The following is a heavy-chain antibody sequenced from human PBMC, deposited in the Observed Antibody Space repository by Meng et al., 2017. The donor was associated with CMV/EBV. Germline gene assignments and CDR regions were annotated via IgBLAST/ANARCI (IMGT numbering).Heavy chain of an antibody. CDR1: GYTFTSYA. CDR2: SNAGNGNT. D-gene: IGHD1-26*01. Sequence: ASVKVSCKASGYTFTSYAMHWVRQAPGQRLEWMGWSNAGNGNTKYSQEFQGRVTITRDTSASTAYMELSSLRSADTAVYYCARASGSLISFDYWGQGTLVTVSS. V-gene: IGHV1-3*02. J-gene: IGHJ4*02. CDR3: ARASGSLISFDY.